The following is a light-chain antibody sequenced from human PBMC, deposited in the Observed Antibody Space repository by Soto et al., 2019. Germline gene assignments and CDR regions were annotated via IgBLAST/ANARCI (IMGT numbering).Light chain of an antibody. CDR2: DAS. CDR3: QQRNNWPPIT. V-gene: IGKV3-11*01. Sequence: EIVVTQSPATLSVSPGERATLSCRASQSVSSNLAWYQQKPGQAPRLLIYDASTRATGIPAKFSGSGSETDFTLTITSLEPEDFAVYYCQQRNNWPPITFGQGTRLEIK. J-gene: IGKJ5*01. CDR1: QSVSSN.